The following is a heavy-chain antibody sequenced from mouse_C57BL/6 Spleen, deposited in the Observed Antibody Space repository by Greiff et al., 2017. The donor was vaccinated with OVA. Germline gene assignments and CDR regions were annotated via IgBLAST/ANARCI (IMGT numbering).Heavy chain of an antibody. CDR1: GYTFTDYE. D-gene: IGHD1-2*01. J-gene: IGHJ3*01. V-gene: IGHV1-15*01. CDR3: TREGITHDWFAY. CDR2: IDPETGGT. Sequence: QVQLQQSGAELVRPGASVTLSCKASGYTFTDYEMHWVKQTPVHGLEWIGAIDPETGGTAYNQKFKGKAILTADKSSSTAYMELRSLTSEDAAVYYCTREGITHDWFAYWGQGTLVTVSA.